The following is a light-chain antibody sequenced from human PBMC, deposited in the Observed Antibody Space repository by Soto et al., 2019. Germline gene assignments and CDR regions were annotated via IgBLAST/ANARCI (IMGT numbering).Light chain of an antibody. CDR3: QQYNTYPYN. J-gene: IGKJ2*01. CDR1: QNIKSW. Sequence: DVQMTQSPSTLSASVGDRVTITCRASQNIKSWLAWYQQKAGKPPKLLIYDASTLESIVPSRFSGRGSGTEFSLYISNVQPDDFATYYCQQYNTYPYNFGQGTKLESK. CDR2: DAS. V-gene: IGKV1-5*01.